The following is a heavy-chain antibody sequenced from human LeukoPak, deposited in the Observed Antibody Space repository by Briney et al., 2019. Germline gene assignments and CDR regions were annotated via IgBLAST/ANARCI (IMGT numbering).Heavy chain of an antibody. CDR1: GGSISSYY. D-gene: IGHD2-15*01. Sequence: SETLSLTCTVSGGSISSYYWSWIRQPAGKGLVWIGRIYTSGSTNYNPSLKSRVTMSVDTSKNQFSLKLSSVTAADMAVYYCARLTEGSGFDYWGQGTLVTVSS. J-gene: IGHJ4*02. V-gene: IGHV4-4*07. CDR3: ARLTEGSGFDY. CDR2: IYTSGST.